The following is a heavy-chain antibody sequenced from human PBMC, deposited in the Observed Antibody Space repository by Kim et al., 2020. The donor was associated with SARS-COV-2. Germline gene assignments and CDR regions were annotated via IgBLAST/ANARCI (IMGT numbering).Heavy chain of an antibody. CDR2: INAGNGNT. CDR1: GYTFTSYA. Sequence: ASVKVSCKASGYTFTSYAMHWVRQAPGQRLEWMGWINAGNGNTKYSQKFQGRVTITRDTSASTAYMELSSLRSEDTAVYYCAREDSSGRNYYGMDVWGQGTTVTVSS. D-gene: IGHD3-22*01. CDR3: AREDSSGRNYYGMDV. J-gene: IGHJ6*02. V-gene: IGHV1-3*01.